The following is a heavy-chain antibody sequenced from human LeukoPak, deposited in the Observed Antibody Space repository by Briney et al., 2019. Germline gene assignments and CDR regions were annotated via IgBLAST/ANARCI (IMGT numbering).Heavy chain of an antibody. D-gene: IGHD3-22*01. CDR2: IYSGGNT. V-gene: IGHV3-66*01. CDR3: TRVIGRRARPFERGYYYMDV. CDR1: GFTVSVNY. J-gene: IGHJ6*03. Sequence: PGGSLRLSCAAFGFTVSVNYMSWVRQAPGKGLECVSVIYSGGNTYYADSVKGRFTISRDNSKNTLYLQMNSLKTEDTAVYYCTRVIGRRARPFERGYYYMDVWGKGTTVTVSS.